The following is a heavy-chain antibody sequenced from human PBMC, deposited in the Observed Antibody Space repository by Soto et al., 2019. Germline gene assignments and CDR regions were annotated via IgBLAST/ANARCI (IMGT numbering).Heavy chain of an antibody. Sequence: EVQLLESGGGLVQPGGSLRLSCAASGFTFSSYAMSWVRQAPGKGLEWVSAISGSGGSTYYADSVKGRFTISRDNSKNTLYLQMNSLRAEDTAVYYCAKDLIAYSSGWYDLGFDYWGQGTLVTVSS. CDR1: GFTFSSYA. D-gene: IGHD6-19*01. J-gene: IGHJ4*02. CDR3: AKDLIAYSSGWYDLGFDY. CDR2: ISGSGGST. V-gene: IGHV3-23*01.